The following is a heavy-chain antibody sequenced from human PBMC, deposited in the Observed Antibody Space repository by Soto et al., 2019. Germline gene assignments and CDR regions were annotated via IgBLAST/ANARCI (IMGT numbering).Heavy chain of an antibody. V-gene: IGHV1-69*06. Sequence: QVQLVQSGAEVKKPGSSVKVSCKASGGTFSNYAINWVRQAPGQGLEWMGGIIPIFDTANYAQKSQGRVTITADKSTSTAYMELSSLRSEDTAVYYCARDGGGTATLDYWGQGTLVTVSS. CDR2: IIPIFDTA. CDR3: ARDGGGTATLDY. CDR1: GGTFSNYA. J-gene: IGHJ4*02. D-gene: IGHD3-16*01.